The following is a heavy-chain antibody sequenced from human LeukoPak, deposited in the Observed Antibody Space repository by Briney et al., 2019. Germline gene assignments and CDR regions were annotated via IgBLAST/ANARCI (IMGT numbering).Heavy chain of an antibody. CDR2: IYTSGST. V-gene: IGHV4-4*07. CDR1: GGSISSYY. Sequence: SETLSLTCTVSGGSISSYYWSWIRQPAGKGLEWIGRIYTSGSTNYNPSLKSRVTMSVDTSKNQFSLKLSSVTAADTAVYYCARGRPPRSYWYFDLWGRGTLVTVSS. J-gene: IGHJ2*01. CDR3: ARGRPPRSYWYFDL.